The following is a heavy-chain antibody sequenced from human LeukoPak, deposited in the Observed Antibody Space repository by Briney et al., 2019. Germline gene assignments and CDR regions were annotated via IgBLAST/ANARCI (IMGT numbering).Heavy chain of an antibody. V-gene: IGHV1-18*01. D-gene: IGHD4-17*01. CDR2: ISAYNGNT. Sequence: ASVKVSCKASGYTFTTYALNWVRQAPGQGLEWMGWISAYNGNTNYAQNLQGRVTMTTDTSTSTAYMELRSLRSDDTAVYYCATDIYGDYDYWGQGTLVTVSS. J-gene: IGHJ4*02. CDR1: GYTFTTYA. CDR3: ATDIYGDYDY.